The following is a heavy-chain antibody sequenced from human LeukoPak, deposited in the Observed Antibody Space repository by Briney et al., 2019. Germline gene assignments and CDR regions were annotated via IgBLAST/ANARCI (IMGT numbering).Heavy chain of an antibody. CDR3: AKDQTYSYYYLDS. J-gene: IGHJ4*02. CDR1: GFSFNDHA. Sequence: GGSLRLSCAASGFSFNDHAMSWVRQAPGKGLEWVSGINGNGASTYYSDSVKGRFTISRGNSKNMVYLQMSSLRADDTAIYYCAKDQTYSYYYLDSWGQGTLVTVSS. V-gene: IGHV3-23*01. D-gene: IGHD5-18*01. CDR2: INGNGAST.